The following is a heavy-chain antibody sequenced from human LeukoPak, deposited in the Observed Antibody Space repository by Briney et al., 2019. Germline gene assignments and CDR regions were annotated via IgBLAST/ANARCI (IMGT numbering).Heavy chain of an antibody. CDR3: ARVGYSYGYDY. J-gene: IGHJ4*02. V-gene: IGHV3-74*01. CDR1: GFTFSTYW. Sequence: GGSLRLSCAASGFTFSTYWMHWVRQAPGKGLVLVSLINSDGSSTSYADSVKGRFTISRDNDKNTLYLQMNSLRAEDTAVYYCARVGYSYGYDYWGQGTLVTVSS. CDR2: INSDGSST. D-gene: IGHD5-18*01.